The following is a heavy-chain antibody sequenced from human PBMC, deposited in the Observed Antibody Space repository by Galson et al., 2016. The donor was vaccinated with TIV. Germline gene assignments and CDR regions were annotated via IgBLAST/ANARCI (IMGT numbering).Heavy chain of an antibody. CDR2: IKQDGSVK. Sequence: SLRLSCAASGFTFSSLWMNWVRQAPGKGLEWVAIIKQDGSVKHYVESLKGRFTISRDSAKNSLFLQLSRVSAEDTAMYFCSGGFGWESEFWGRGTLVTVAS. V-gene: IGHV3-7*01. J-gene: IGHJ4*02. CDR1: GFTFSSLW. D-gene: IGHD1-26*01. CDR3: SGGFGWESEF.